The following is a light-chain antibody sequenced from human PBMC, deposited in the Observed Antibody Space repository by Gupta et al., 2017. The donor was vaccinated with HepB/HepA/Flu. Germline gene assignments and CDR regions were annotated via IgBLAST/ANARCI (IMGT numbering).Light chain of an antibody. CDR1: QAINKF. CDR3: QESDSTPFT. Sequence: DIQMTQSPSSLSASVGDRVTITCRTSQAINKFVNWYQQKPGKAPNLLISDASTLQSGVPSRFSGSGSGTNFTLTISSRQPGDFATYYCQESDSTPFTFGPGSKVDIK. J-gene: IGKJ3*01. CDR2: DAS. V-gene: IGKV1-39*01.